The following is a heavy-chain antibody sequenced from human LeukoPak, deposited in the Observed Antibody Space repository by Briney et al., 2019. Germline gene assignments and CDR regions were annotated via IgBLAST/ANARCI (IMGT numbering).Heavy chain of an antibody. D-gene: IGHD3-16*01. V-gene: IGHV3-7*01. J-gene: IGHJ4*02. Sequence: GGSLRLACAASGFTFTNNWMSWVRQAPGKGLEWVANIKSDGSEKYYVDSVEGRFTISRDNARDTLSLQMDRLRGEDTAVYYCVRALGSPTADHWGQGTLVTVSS. CDR2: IKSDGSEK. CDR1: GFTFTNNW. CDR3: VRALGSPTADH.